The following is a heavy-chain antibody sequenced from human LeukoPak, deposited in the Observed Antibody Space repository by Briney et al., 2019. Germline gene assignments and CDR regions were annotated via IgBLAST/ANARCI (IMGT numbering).Heavy chain of an antibody. V-gene: IGHV1-8*01. CDR2: MNPNSGNT. D-gene: IGHD3-16*02. Sequence: GASVKVSCKASGYTFTSYDINWVRQATGQGLEWMGWMNPNSGNTGAASRFQGRITMTRDTSISTAYMELSSLRSEDTAVYYCARGPLVRLPSSFDPWGQGTLVTVSS. J-gene: IGHJ5*02. CDR1: GYTFTSYD. CDR3: ARGPLVRLPSSFDP.